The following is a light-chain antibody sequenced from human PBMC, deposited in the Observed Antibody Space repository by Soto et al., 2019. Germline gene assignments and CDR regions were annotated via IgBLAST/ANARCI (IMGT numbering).Light chain of an antibody. V-gene: IGKV3-20*01. CDR2: GAS. CDR3: PQYGSSPHP. CDR1: QTIYSN. J-gene: IGKJ5*01. Sequence: IGLYQSLGALSLYPGERATLSCRASQTIYSNVAWFQKRPGQAPRLLIYGASTRATDVPDRFSGSGSWTDFTLTISRLEPEDFAVYYCPQYGSSPHPFGQGTRLEI.